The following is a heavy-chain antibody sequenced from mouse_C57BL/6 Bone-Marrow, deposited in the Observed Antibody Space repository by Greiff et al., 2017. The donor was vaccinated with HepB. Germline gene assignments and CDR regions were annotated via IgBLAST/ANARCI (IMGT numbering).Heavy chain of an antibody. J-gene: IGHJ2*01. D-gene: IGHD1-2*01. V-gene: IGHV14-4*01. CDR2: IDPENGDT. CDR3: TTSSLRLTGSYYFDY. CDR1: GFNIKDDY. Sequence: EVQLQQSGAELVRPGASVKLSCTASGFNIKDDYMHWVKQRPEQGLEWIGWIDPENGDTEYASKFQGKATITADTSSNTAYLQLSSLTSEDTAVYYCTTSSLRLTGSYYFDYWGQGTTLTVSS.